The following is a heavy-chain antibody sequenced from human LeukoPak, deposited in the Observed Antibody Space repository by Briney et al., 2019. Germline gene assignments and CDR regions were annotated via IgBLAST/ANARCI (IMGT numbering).Heavy chain of an antibody. CDR1: GYTFTSYG. V-gene: IGHV1-18*01. CDR2: ISAYNGNT. CDR3: ARDLRGYCSSTSCYPEY. D-gene: IGHD2-2*01. J-gene: IGHJ4*02. Sequence: GASVKVSCKASGYTFTSYGISWVRQAPGQGLEWMGWISAYNGNTNYAQKLQGRVTMTTDTSTSTAYMELRSLRSDDTAVYYCARDLRGYCSSTSCYPEYWGQGTLVTVSS.